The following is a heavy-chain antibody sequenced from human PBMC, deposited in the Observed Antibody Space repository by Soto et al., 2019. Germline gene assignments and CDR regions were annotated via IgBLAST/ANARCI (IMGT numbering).Heavy chain of an antibody. Sequence: GGSLRLSCAASGFTFSSYGMHWVRQAPGKGLEWVAVISYDGSNKYYADSVKGRFTISRDNSKNTLYLQMNSLRAEDTAVYYWAKAPFGVVIRAHGMDVWGQGTTVTVSS. CDR2: ISYDGSNK. V-gene: IGHV3-30*18. D-gene: IGHD3-3*01. J-gene: IGHJ6*02. CDR1: GFTFSSYG. CDR3: AKAPFGVVIRAHGMDV.